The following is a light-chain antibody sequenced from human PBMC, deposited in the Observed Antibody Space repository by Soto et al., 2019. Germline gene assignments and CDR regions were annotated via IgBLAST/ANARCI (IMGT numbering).Light chain of an antibody. CDR1: QSVSRR. CDR3: HQFGYSPRT. J-gene: IGKJ1*01. Sequence: IVLTQSPVTLYVSPGGISTLSCRASQSVSRRLAWYQHRPGQSPRLLISGASMRASGVPVRFSGSGSGTDFTLTISRLEPEDFAVYYCHQFGYSPRTFGQGTKVDI. CDR2: GAS. V-gene: IGKV3-20*01.